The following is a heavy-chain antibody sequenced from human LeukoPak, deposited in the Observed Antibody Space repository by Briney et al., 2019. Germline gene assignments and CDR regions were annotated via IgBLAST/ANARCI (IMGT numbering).Heavy chain of an antibody. CDR1: VGSISTYY. Sequence: PSETLSLTCTVSVGSISTYYWSWIRQPPGKGLERIGDIFYSVSTNYNPSLQSRVTISVDTSKNQFSMKLSSVTAAVTAVYYCARGNSGSYYAMDVWGQGTTVTVSS. V-gene: IGHV4-59*01. J-gene: IGHJ6*02. D-gene: IGHD1-26*01. CDR2: IFYSVST. CDR3: ARGNSGSYYAMDV.